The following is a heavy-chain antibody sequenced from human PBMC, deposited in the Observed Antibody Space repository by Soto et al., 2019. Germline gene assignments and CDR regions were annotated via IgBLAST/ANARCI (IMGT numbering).Heavy chain of an antibody. Sequence: SVKVSCKASGGTFSSYAISWVRQAPGQGLEWMGGIIPIFGTANYAQKFQGRVTITADESTSTAYMELSSLRSEDTAVYYCARDFGAASRWAVWFDPWGQGTLITVST. V-gene: IGHV1-69*13. CDR2: IIPIFGTA. J-gene: IGHJ5*02. D-gene: IGHD6-6*01. CDR1: GGTFSSYA. CDR3: ARDFGAASRWAVWFDP.